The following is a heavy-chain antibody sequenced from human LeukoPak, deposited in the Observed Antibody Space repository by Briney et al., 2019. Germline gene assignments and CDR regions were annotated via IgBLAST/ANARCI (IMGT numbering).Heavy chain of an antibody. CDR3: AGHHPRNAVDF. J-gene: IGHJ4*02. CDR2: ISDIGSI. D-gene: IGHD2-8*01. V-gene: IGHV4-59*08. CDR1: GGSISSYY. Sequence: SETLSLTCTVSGGSISSYYWSWIRQPPGKGLEWIAYISDIGSINYNPSLKSRVTISLDTSKNQFSLKLSSVTAADTAVYYCAGHHPRNAVDFWGQGTLVTVSS.